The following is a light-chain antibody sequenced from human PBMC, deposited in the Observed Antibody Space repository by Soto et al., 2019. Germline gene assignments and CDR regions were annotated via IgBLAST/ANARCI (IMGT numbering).Light chain of an antibody. J-gene: IGKJ1*01. CDR2: GAS. CDR1: QSVTSDY. V-gene: IGKV3-20*01. CDR3: QHYGHALWA. Sequence: EVVVTQSPGTLSLSPGERATLSCRASQSVTSDYLAWYQQKPGQSPRLLMSGASRRATGVPDRFSGSGSGTDFTLTIGRLEPEDFAVYYCQHYGHALWAFGQGTKVEIK.